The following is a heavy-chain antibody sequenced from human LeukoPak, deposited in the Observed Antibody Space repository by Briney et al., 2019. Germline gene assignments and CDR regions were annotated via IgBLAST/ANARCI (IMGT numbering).Heavy chain of an antibody. J-gene: IGHJ5*02. CDR1: GGSFSGYY. CDR3: ARGSTYYDFWSGYYTRAKWFDP. V-gene: IGHV4-34*01. D-gene: IGHD3-3*01. Sequence: SETLSLTCAVYGGSFSGYYWSWIRQPPGKGLEWVGEINHSGSTNYNPSLKSRVTISVDTSKNQFSLKLSSVTAADTAVYYCARGSTYYDFWSGYYTRAKWFDPWAREPWSPSPQ. CDR2: INHSGST.